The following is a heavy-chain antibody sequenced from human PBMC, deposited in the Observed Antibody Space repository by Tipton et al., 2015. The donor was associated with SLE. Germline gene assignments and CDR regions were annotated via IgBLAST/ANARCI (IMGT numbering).Heavy chain of an antibody. CDR2: IKQDGSEK. Sequence: SLRLSCAASGFTFSSYWMTWVRQAPGKGLEWVANIKQDGSEKYYVDSVKGRFTISRDNAKNSLYLQMSSLRDEDTAVYYCARVGWLREVDAFDIWGQGTMVTVSS. CDR1: GFTFSSYW. D-gene: IGHD5-12*01. V-gene: IGHV3-7*01. J-gene: IGHJ3*02. CDR3: ARVGWLREVDAFDI.